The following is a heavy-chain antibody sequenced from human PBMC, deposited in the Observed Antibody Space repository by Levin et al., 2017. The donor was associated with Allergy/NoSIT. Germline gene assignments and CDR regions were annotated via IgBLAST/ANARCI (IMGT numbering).Heavy chain of an antibody. D-gene: IGHD1-1*01. J-gene: IGHJ4*02. CDR3: AHRGGGYNWNEAYFDY. CDR1: GFSLSTGGVG. Sequence: NVSGPTLVKPPQTLTLTCTFSGFSLSTGGVGVGWIRQPPGKALEWLAVIYWDDDKRYSPSLKTRLSITQDTSKNQVVLAMTNMDPGETATYYCAHRGGGYNWNEAYFDYWGQGTLVTVSP. CDR2: IYWDDDK. V-gene: IGHV2-5*02.